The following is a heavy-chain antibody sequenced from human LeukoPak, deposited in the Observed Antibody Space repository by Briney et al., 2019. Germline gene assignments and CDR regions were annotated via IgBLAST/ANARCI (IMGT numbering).Heavy chain of an antibody. V-gene: IGHV3-21*06. J-gene: IGHJ6*02. CDR2: ISPSSNYR. Sequence: PGGSLRLSCAASGFTFSAYSMNWVRQAPGKGLEWVSYISPSSNYRYYADSLKGRITISRDNAKNSLFLQMNSLRAEDTAVYYCAREGFDLSQEYFAIDVWGQGTAVTVSS. D-gene: IGHD3-9*01. CDR3: AREGFDLSQEYFAIDV. CDR1: GFTFSAYS.